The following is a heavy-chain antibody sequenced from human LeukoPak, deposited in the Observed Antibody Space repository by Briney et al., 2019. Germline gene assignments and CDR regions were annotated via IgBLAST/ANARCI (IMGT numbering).Heavy chain of an antibody. CDR2: ISGDNGNT. Sequence: VASVKVSCKASGYTFTGYYMHWVRQAPGQGLEWMGWISGDNGNTNYAQILQGRVTMTTDTSTSTAYMELRSLTYDDTAVYYCARDRYGVRSGSCDYWGQGTLVTVSS. J-gene: IGHJ4*02. V-gene: IGHV1-18*04. CDR1: GYTFTGYY. CDR3: ARDRYGVRSGSCDY. D-gene: IGHD1-26*01.